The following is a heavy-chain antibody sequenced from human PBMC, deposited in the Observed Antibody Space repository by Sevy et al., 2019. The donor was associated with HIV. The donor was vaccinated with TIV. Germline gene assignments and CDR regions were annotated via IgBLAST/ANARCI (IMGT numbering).Heavy chain of an antibody. CDR1: GFTFSDVW. Sequence: GGSLRLSCAASGFTFSDVWMSWVRQAPGKGLEWVGRIKSKIDGGTIDYAAPVKVRFTISRDDSKNTLYLQMNSLKTDDTAVYYCTREAVDCSTPTCPLAMDVWGQGTTVTVSS. CDR3: TREAVDCSTPTCPLAMDV. V-gene: IGHV3-15*01. D-gene: IGHD2-2*01. CDR2: IKSKIDGGTI. J-gene: IGHJ6*02.